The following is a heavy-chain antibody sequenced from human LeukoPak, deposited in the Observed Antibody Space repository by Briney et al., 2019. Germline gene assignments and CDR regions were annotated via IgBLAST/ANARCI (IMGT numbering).Heavy chain of an antibody. CDR2: ITSRGRNK. CDR3: ARDRAGYYFDY. CDR1: GFAFSSYT. J-gene: IGHJ4*02. Sequence: PGGSLRLSCAASGFAFSSYTMNWVPQAPRKGLEWVSYITSRGRNKNYADSVERRFTISRDNAKNSLYLQMNSLRDEYTAVYYCARDRAGYYFDYWGQGTLVTVSS. V-gene: IGHV3-48*02.